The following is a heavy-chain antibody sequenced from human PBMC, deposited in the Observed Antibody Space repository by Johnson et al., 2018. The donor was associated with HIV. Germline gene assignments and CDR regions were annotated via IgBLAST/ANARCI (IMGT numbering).Heavy chain of an antibody. J-gene: IGHJ3*02. CDR1: QFTFSRYY. CDR3: AKDQHGPLVPTVMRDDAFDI. D-gene: IGHD5-12*01. Sequence: VQLVESGGGLAQPAWSPRLSCAASQFTFSRYYMNCVRQAPGNGLELVGQVNPKGGKTNLIESAKDRINTSTNNAKNAVYRQMNSLGAGDTAVYYCAKDQHGPLVPTVMRDDAFDIWGQGTMVTVSS. V-gene: IGHV3-25*05. CDR2: VNPKGGKT.